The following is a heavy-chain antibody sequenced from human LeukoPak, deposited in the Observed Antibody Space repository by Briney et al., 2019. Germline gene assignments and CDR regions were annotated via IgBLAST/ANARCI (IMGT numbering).Heavy chain of an antibody. D-gene: IGHD6-13*01. V-gene: IGHV4-38-2*02. J-gene: IGHJ5*02. CDR3: ARKRSSSWYNWFDP. CDR2: IYYSGST. CDR1: GYPISSGYY. Sequence: SETLSLTCTVSGYPISSGYYWGWIRQPPGKGLEWIGYIYYSGSTYYNPFLKSRVTISVDTSKNQFSLKLSSVTAADTAVYYCARKRSSSWYNWFDPWGQGTLVTVSS.